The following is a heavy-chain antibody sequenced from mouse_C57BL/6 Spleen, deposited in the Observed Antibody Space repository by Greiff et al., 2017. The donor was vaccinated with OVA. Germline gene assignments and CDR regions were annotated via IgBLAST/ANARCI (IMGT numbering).Heavy chain of an antibody. CDR2: IDPGGGGT. CDR3: ARSYYDYDAGFAY. V-gene: IGHV1-54*01. J-gene: IGHJ3*01. D-gene: IGHD2-4*01. CDR1: GYTFTSYL. Sequence: QVQLQQSGAELVRPGTSVKLSCKASGYTFTSYLIQWVKQRPGQGLEWIGVIDPGGGGTNYNQKFKGKATLTADKSSSTAYMQLSSLTSEDSAVYFCARSYYDYDAGFAYWGQGTLVTVSA.